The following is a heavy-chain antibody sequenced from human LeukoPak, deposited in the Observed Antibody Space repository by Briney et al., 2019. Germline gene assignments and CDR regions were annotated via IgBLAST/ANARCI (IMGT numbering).Heavy chain of an antibody. CDR3: ARGRVSSSTWYSTYYYYFYMDV. D-gene: IGHD1-1*01. J-gene: IGHJ6*03. V-gene: IGHV4-39*07. CDR2: IYYSGGT. CDR1: GGSISSSSYY. Sequence: PSETLSLTCTVSGGSISSSSYYWGWIRQPPGKGPEWIGSIYYSGGTYYNPSLKSRVTILVDTSKNIFSLKLTSVTAADTAVYFCARGRVSSSTWYSTYYYYFYMDVWGKGTTVTVSS.